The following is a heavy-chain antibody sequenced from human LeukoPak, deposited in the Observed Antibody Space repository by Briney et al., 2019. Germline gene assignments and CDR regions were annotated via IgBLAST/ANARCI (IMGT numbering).Heavy chain of an antibody. J-gene: IGHJ4*02. D-gene: IGHD1-1*01. V-gene: IGHV4-39*02. CDR2: IYYSGRT. CDR1: GGSISSSSYY. Sequence: SETLSLTCTVSGGSISSSSYYWGWIRHPPGKGLEWIGSIYYSGRTYCNPSLKSRVTITVDTSKNQFSLKLSSVTAADAAVDYCARDPQPNNSAGLAVPDWGRGTLVTVSS. CDR3: ARDPQPNNSAGLAVPD.